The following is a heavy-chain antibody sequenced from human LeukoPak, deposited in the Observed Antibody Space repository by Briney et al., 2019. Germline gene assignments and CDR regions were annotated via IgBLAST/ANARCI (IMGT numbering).Heavy chain of an antibody. CDR1: GFTFSSYA. J-gene: IGHJ6*02. D-gene: IGHD4-17*01. CDR2: ISYDGSNK. V-gene: IGHV3-30-3*01. Sequence: GVSLRLSCAASGFTFSSYAMHWVRQAPGKGLEWVAVISYDGSNKYYADSVKGRFTISRDNSKNTLYLQMNSLRAEDTAVYYCAREDTTGLSYYGMDVWGQGTTVTVSS. CDR3: AREDTTGLSYYGMDV.